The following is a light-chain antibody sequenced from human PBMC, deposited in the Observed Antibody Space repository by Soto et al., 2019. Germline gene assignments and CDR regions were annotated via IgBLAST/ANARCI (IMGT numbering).Light chain of an antibody. J-gene: IGKJ4*01. CDR1: QSVGST. CDR2: DTS. Sequence: EIVLTQSPAALSVSPGERATLSCWASQSVGSTLNWYQQRPGQAPRLLIYDTSIRATGIPARFSGSGSGTEFTLTIASLQSEDFGVYYCQRFNRWPLSFGGGTKGDIK. CDR3: QRFNRWPLS. V-gene: IGKV3-15*01.